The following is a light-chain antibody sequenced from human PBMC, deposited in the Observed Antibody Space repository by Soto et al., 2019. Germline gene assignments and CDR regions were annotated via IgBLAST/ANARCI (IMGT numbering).Light chain of an antibody. Sequence: DIVMTQSPLSLPVTPGEPASISCRSSQSLLHSNGYNYLDWYLQKPGQSPQLLIYLDSNRASGVPDRFSGSGSGTDFTLKISRVEAEDVGVYYCMQALQTPYTFGQGTKLEIK. CDR2: LDS. CDR3: MQALQTPYT. J-gene: IGKJ2*01. CDR1: QSLLHSNGYNY. V-gene: IGKV2-28*01.